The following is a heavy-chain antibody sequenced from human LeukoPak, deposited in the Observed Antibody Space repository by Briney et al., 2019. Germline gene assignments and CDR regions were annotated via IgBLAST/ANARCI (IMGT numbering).Heavy chain of an antibody. CDR3: GKVEGFTYYYDSSGEGYFDY. J-gene: IGHJ4*02. D-gene: IGHD3-22*01. CDR2: ISDSGGRT. Sequence: GGSLRLSCAVSGITLSNYGMSWVRQAPGKGLEWVAGISDSGGRTNYADSVKGRFTISRDNPKNTLYLQMNSLRAEDTAVYYCGKVEGFTYYYDSSGEGYFDYWGQGTLVTVSS. V-gene: IGHV3-23*01. CDR1: GITLSNYG.